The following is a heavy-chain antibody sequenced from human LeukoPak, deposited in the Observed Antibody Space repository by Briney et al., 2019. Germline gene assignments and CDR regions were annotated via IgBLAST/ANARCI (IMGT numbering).Heavy chain of an antibody. CDR1: GYTFTSYG. Sequence: GASVKVSCKASGYTFTSYGISWVRQAPGQGLEWMGWISAYNGNTNYAQKLQGRVTMTTDTSTSTAYTELSSLRSEDTAVYYCVRGKVVTMVRGVIITYFDYWGQGTLVTVSS. V-gene: IGHV1-18*01. CDR2: ISAYNGNT. CDR3: VRGKVVTMVRGVIITYFDY. D-gene: IGHD3-10*01. J-gene: IGHJ4*02.